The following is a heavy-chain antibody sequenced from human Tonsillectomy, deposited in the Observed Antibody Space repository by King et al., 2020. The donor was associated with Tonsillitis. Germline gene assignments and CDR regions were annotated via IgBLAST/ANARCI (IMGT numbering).Heavy chain of an antibody. CDR2: IRYDGINK. J-gene: IGHJ6*02. CDR1: GVTFSTYG. Sequence: VQLVESGGGVVQPGGSLRLSCAASGVTFSTYGMHWVRQAPGKGLEWVALIRYDGINKYYVDSVKGRFTIYRDNSKKTLHLQMNSLRVEDTAVYYCAKDVPYYGDSAVYHYGMDVWGQGTTVTVSS. D-gene: IGHD4-17*01. V-gene: IGHV3-30*02. CDR3: AKDVPYYGDSAVYHYGMDV.